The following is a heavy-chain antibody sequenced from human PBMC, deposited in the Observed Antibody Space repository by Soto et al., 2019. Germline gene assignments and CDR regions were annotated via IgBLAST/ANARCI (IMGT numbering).Heavy chain of an antibody. D-gene: IGHD6-13*01. CDR1: GGPINSPDYY. Sequence: QVQLQESGPGLVKPSQTLSLTCTVSGGPINSPDYYWTWIRQSPGKGLEWIGYLYFNVGTQYNPSLRPPVSMSLDTSKKHFSLKMRSVTAADTAVYYCARGISKYSSWYEPHTWFDAWGPGVLVTVSS. V-gene: IGHV4-30-4*01. J-gene: IGHJ5*02. CDR2: LYFNVGT. CDR3: ARGISKYSSWYEPHTWFDA.